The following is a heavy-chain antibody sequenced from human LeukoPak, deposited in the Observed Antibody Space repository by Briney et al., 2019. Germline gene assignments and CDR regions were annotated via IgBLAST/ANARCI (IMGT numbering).Heavy chain of an antibody. Sequence: GGSLRLSCAAPGFTFSTYAMSWVRQAPGKGLEWVSAISGSGDGGSGGNTYYADSVKGRFTISRDNSKNTLYLQMNSLRAEDTAVYYCAKDLGYCSSTSCFDFDYWGQGTLVTVSS. V-gene: IGHV3-23*01. CDR2: ISGSGDGGSGGNT. CDR1: GFTFSTYA. CDR3: AKDLGYCSSTSCFDFDY. D-gene: IGHD2-2*01. J-gene: IGHJ4*02.